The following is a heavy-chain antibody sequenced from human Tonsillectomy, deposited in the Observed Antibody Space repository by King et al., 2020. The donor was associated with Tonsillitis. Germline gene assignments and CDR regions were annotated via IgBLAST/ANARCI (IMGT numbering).Heavy chain of an antibody. Sequence: VQLVESGGGVVRPGGSLRLSCAASGFTFGDYGMNWVRQAPGKGLEWVSGIKWNGVSTGYADSVKGRFTISRDNAKNSLYLQINSLRAEDTAVYYCARDLLRYFDWLPSDYWGQGTPVTVSS. CDR3: ARDLLRYFDWLPSDY. CDR1: GFTFGDYG. J-gene: IGHJ4*02. D-gene: IGHD3-9*01. CDR2: IKWNGVST. V-gene: IGHV3-20*04.